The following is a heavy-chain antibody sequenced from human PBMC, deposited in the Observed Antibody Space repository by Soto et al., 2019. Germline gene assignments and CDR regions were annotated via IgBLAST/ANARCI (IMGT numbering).Heavy chain of an antibody. CDR1: VYTFTNHG. V-gene: IGHV1-18*04. CDR2: ISGYTANT. CDR3: ARDFYPQAYYFDY. J-gene: IGHJ4*02. Sequence: QVQLLQSGPAVKKPGASVKVSCKASVYTFTNHGISWVRQAPGQVLEWVGWISGYTANTKYAQKFQGRDTMSTDTSTNTAYMELRSLRSDDTAVYYCARDFYPQAYYFDYWGQGTLVTVSS.